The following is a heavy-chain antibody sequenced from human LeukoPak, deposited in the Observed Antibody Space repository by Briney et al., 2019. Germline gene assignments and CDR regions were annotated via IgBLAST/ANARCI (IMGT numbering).Heavy chain of an antibody. V-gene: IGHV3-49*04. Sequence: PGGSLRLSCTASGFTLGDYAMSWVRQAPGKALEWVGFVSSKAYGGTTEYAASVKGRFTISRDDSKSIAYLQMNSLKTEDTAVYYCSNSVYDSSQASLDYFDYWGQGTLVTVSS. CDR3: SNSVYDSSQASLDYFDY. CDR2: VSSKAYGGTT. J-gene: IGHJ4*02. CDR1: GFTLGDYA. D-gene: IGHD5/OR15-5a*01.